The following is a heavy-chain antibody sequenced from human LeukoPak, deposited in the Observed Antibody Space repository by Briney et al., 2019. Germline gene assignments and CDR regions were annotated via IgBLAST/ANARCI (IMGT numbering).Heavy chain of an antibody. CDR2: ISSSSSYI. V-gene: IGHV3-21*01. CDR1: GFTFSRYS. Sequence: PGGSLRLSCAASGFTFSRYSLNWVRQAPGKGLEWVSSISSSSSYIYYADSVKGRFTISRDNAKNSLYLQMTSLRAEDTAVYYCATDTAMAAFDYWGQGTLVTVSS. D-gene: IGHD5-18*01. CDR3: ATDTAMAAFDY. J-gene: IGHJ4*02.